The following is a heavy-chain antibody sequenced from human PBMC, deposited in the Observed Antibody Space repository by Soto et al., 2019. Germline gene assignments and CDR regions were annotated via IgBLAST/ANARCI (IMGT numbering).Heavy chain of an antibody. D-gene: IGHD5-12*01. V-gene: IGHV3-33*01. CDR3: ARDGGCRDGYTVGCNWFDP. Sequence: QVQLVESGGGVVQPGRSLTLSCAASGFTFSSYGMHWVRQAPGKGLEWVAVIWYDGSHKYYADSVTGRVTISRDNSKNTLYLQMNSLRAEDTAIYYCARDGGCRDGYTVGCNWFDPWGQGTLVTVSS. J-gene: IGHJ5*02. CDR2: IWYDGSHK. CDR1: GFTFSSYG.